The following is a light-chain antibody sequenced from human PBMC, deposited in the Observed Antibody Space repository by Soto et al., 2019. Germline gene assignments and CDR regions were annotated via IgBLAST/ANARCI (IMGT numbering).Light chain of an antibody. V-gene: IGKV3-15*01. CDR2: GAS. J-gene: IGKJ4*01. CDR1: QSVSSN. Sequence: EIVMTQSPATLSVSPGERATLSCRASQSVSSNLAWYQQTPGQAPRLLIYGASTRATGIPARFSVSGSGTEFTLTISSLQSEDFAVYYCQQYNTWPPLTFGGGTKVEIK. CDR3: QQYNTWPPLT.